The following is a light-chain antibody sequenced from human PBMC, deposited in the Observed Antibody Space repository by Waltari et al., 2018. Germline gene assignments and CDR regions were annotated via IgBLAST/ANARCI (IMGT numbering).Light chain of an antibody. Sequence: EIVMTQSPANLSVSPGERATLSCRAIQSVSSTLAWSQQKPGQAPRLLIYGASTRATGIPARFSGSGSGTEFTLTISSMQSEDFAVYYCQQYNNWPLFTFGPGTKVDIK. CDR1: QSVSST. CDR2: GAS. V-gene: IGKV3-15*01. J-gene: IGKJ3*01. CDR3: QQYNNWPLFT.